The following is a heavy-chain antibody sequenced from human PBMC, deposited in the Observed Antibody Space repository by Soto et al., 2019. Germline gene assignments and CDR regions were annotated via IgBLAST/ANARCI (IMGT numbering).Heavy chain of an antibody. J-gene: IGHJ4*02. CDR2: IYYSGSP. D-gene: IGHD3-22*01. V-gene: IGHV4-39*01. CDR3: ARQGEYYNSGRVLFVY. Sequence: WDTLSLTCTVYGGSIRSIGYYWGWIGKPPGPGLEWIGSIYYSGSPYYNPSLTSRVTISVDTSKNQSSLKLSSVTAADTAVYYCARQGEYYNSGRVLFVYWGQGTLVNVSS. CDR1: GGSIRSIGYY.